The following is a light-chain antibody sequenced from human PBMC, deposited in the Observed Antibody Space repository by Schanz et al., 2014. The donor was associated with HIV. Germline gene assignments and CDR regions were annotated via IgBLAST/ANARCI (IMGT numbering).Light chain of an antibody. CDR2: GAS. CDR1: QTVSSRF. V-gene: IGKV3-20*01. J-gene: IGKJ4*01. CDR3: QHYDISRGT. Sequence: EIVLTQSPVTLSLSPGERATLSCRASQTVSSRFIVWYQQEPGQAPRLLVYGASTRATGIPARFSGSGSGTEFTLSISSLQSEDFATYYCQHYDISRGTFGGGTRVEIK.